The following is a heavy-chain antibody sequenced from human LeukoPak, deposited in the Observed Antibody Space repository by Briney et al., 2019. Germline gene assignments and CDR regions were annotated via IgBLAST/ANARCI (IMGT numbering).Heavy chain of an antibody. V-gene: IGHV4-61*02. CDR3: ARLGSYGYGYYYGMDV. CDR2: IYTSGST. CDR1: GGSISSGSYY. J-gene: IGHJ6*02. Sequence: PSETLSLTCTVSGGSISSGSYYWSWIRQPAGKGLEWIGRIYTSGSTNYNPSLKSRVTISVDTSKNQFSLKLSSVTAADTAVYYCARLGSYGYGYYYGMDVWGQGTTVTVSS. D-gene: IGHD5-18*01.